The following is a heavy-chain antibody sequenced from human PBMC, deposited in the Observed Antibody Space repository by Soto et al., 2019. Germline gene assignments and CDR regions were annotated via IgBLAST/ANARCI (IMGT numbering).Heavy chain of an antibody. CDR1: GYSFITYW. CDR3: ARSRAVAGIRGWFDP. CDR2: IYPGDSDA. Sequence: PGEPLKISCKGSGYSFITYWIGWVRQMPGKGLEWMGIIYPGDSDARYSPSFQGQVTISVDKSISTAYLQWSSPKASDTAMYYCARSRAVAGIRGWFDPWGQGTLVTVSS. J-gene: IGHJ5*02. V-gene: IGHV5-51*01. D-gene: IGHD6-19*01.